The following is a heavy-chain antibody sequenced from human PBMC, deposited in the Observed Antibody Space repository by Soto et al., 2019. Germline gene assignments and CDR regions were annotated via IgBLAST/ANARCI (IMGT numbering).Heavy chain of an antibody. J-gene: IGHJ6*02. CDR2: IYPGDSDT. V-gene: IGHV5-51*01. CDR1: GYSFTRYW. CDR3: ARHRYCSSTSCYKYYYYGMDV. D-gene: IGHD2-2*02. Sequence: VGSLKISCNGSGYSFTRYWIRWVLQMPWKGLEWMGIIYPGDSDTRYSPSFQVQVTISADKSISTAYLQWSSLKASDTAMYYCARHRYCSSTSCYKYYYYGMDVWGQGTTVTVSS.